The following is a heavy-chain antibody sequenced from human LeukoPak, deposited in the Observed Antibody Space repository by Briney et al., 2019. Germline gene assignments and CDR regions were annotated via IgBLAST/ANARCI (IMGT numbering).Heavy chain of an antibody. CDR2: IRYDGSNK. D-gene: IGHD4-17*01. CDR3: AKDQVFAVTTTSFDY. J-gene: IGHJ4*02. Sequence: GGSLRLSCAASGFTFSSYGMHWVRQAPGKGLEWVAFIRYDGSNKYYADSVKGRFTISRDNSKNTLYLQMNSLRAEDSAVYYCAKDQVFAVTTTSFDYWGQGTLVTVSS. CDR1: GFTFSSYG. V-gene: IGHV3-30*02.